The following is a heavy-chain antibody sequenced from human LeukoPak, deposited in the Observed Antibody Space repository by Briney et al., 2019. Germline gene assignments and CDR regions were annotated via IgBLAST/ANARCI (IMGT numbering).Heavy chain of an antibody. CDR2: INTDGSST. CDR1: GFIFSSYW. V-gene: IGHV3-74*01. J-gene: IGHJ5*02. Sequence: PGGSLRLSCAASGFIFSSYWMHWVRHAPGKGLVWVSRINTDGSSTSYADSVKGRFTISRDNAKNTLNLQMNSLRAEDTAVYYCARDLGQYYDTSDNWFDPWGQGTLVTVSS. CDR3: ARDLGQYYDTSDNWFDP. D-gene: IGHD3-22*01.